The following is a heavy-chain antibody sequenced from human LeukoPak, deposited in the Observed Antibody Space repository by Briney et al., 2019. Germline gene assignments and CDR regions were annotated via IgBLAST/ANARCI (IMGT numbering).Heavy chain of an antibody. CDR1: GGTFSSYA. V-gene: IGHV1-69*05. Sequence: SVKVSCKASGGTFSSYAISWVRQAPGQGLEWMGGIIPIFGTANYAQEFQGRVTITTDESTSTAYMELSSLRSEDTAVYYCARDLAFRSSSWYGWFDPWGQGTLVTVSS. J-gene: IGHJ5*02. CDR3: ARDLAFRSSSWYGWFDP. CDR2: IIPIFGTA. D-gene: IGHD6-13*01.